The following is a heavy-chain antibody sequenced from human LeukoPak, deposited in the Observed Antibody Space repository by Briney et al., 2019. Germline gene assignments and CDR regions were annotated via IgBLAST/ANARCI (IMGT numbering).Heavy chain of an antibody. J-gene: IGHJ4*02. D-gene: IGHD5-18*01. Sequence: GGSLTLSCEASGFTFGSHAMYWLRQAPGKGLEWVAGIFGSGGSPHYEDPVKGRFTISRDNSRNTVYLQINSLRAEDTAVYYCGKTTVGYSSGQKPAWPVDYWGQGPLVTVSS. V-gene: IGHV3-23*01. CDR1: GFTFGSHA. CDR2: IFGSGGSP. CDR3: GKTTVGYSSGQKPAWPVDY.